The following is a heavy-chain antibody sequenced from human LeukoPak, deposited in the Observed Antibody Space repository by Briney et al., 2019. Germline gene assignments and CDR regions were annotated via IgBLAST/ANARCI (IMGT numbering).Heavy chain of an antibody. Sequence: GRSLRLSCAASGFTFSSYGMHWVRQAPGKGLEWVSYISSSGSTIYYADSVKGRFTISRDNAKNSLYLQMNSLRAEDTAVYYCAREDYGGNSVDYWGQGTLVTVSS. V-gene: IGHV3-48*04. CDR3: AREDYGGNSVDY. D-gene: IGHD4-23*01. J-gene: IGHJ4*02. CDR1: GFTFSSYG. CDR2: ISSSGSTI.